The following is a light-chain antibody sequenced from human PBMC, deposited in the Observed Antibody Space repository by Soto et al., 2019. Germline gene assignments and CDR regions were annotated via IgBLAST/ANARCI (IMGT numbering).Light chain of an antibody. CDR1: ENVGTN. Sequence: IVMTQSPATLSVSPGDEVTLSCRASENVGTNLAWYQQKPGQAPRLLIYGSSTRATGIPATFSGSGSGTEFHLPISSLESEETAIYYCQQYNNWGISFGGGAKVEIK. CDR3: QQYNNWGIS. V-gene: IGKV3D-15*01. J-gene: IGKJ4*01. CDR2: GSS.